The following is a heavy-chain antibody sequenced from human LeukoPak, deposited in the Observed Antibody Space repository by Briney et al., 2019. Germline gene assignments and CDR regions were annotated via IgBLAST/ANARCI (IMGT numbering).Heavy chain of an antibody. V-gene: IGHV4-39*07. D-gene: IGHD1-26*01. Sequence: SETLSLTCTVSGGSISSSRYYWGWLRQPPGKGLEWTARIYYSGSTFYNPSLKSRVTISVDTSKNQFSLKVSSVTAADTGVYYCARGNGGYRSWYFDYWGQGTRVSVSS. CDR1: GGSISSSRYY. CDR3: ARGNGGYRSWYFDY. CDR2: IYYSGST. J-gene: IGHJ4*02.